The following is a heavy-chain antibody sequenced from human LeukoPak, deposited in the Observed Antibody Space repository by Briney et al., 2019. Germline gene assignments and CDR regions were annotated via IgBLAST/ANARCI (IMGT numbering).Heavy chain of an antibody. D-gene: IGHD4-17*01. J-gene: IGHJ4*02. V-gene: IGHV3-30*18. CDR1: GFTFNSYG. CDR3: AKHLTSVTTNFEY. Sequence: GGYLRLSCAASGFTFNSYGMHWVRQAPGKGLEWVAVISYDGSNKYYADSVKGHSTISRDNSKNTVYLQMNSLRAEDTAVYYCAKHLTSVTTNFEYWGQGTLVTISS. CDR2: ISYDGSNK.